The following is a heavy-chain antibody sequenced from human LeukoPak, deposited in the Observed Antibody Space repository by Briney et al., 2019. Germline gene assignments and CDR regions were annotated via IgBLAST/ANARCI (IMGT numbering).Heavy chain of an antibody. CDR2: IIPIFGTA. Sequence: AASVTVSCKASGGTFSSYAISWVRQAPGQGLEWMGGIIPIFGTANYAQKFQGRVTITADESTSTAYMELSSLRSEETAVYYCARSDYDSSGYYFDYWGQGTLVTVSS. CDR1: GGTFSSYA. CDR3: ARSDYDSSGYYFDY. J-gene: IGHJ4*02. V-gene: IGHV1-69*13. D-gene: IGHD3-22*01.